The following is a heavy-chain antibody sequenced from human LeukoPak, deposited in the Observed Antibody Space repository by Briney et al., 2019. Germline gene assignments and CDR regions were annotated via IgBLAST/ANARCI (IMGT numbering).Heavy chain of an antibody. J-gene: IGHJ6*02. CDR1: GFTFSNYN. CDR2: ISGSSSTT. Sequence: GGSLRLSCAASGFTFSNYNMNWVRQAPGKGLEWVSSISGSSSTTSYADSVKGRFTISRDNSKNTLYLQMNSLRAEDTAVYYCARDRGSSGGGMDVWGQGTTVTVSS. CDR3: ARDRGSSGGGMDV. D-gene: IGHD3-10*01. V-gene: IGHV3-48*01.